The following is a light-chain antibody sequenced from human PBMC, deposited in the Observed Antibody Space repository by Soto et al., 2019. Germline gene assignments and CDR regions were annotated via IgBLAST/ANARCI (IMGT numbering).Light chain of an antibody. Sequence: EIVLTQSPGTLSLSPGERATLSCRASQSVSSAYLAWYQHKPGQPPTILIYAASSRVTGIPDRFSGSGSGTDFPLTISRLEPEDFAVYYCQQYGSSSTWTFGQGTKVEIK. CDR1: QSVSSAY. J-gene: IGKJ1*01. CDR2: AAS. V-gene: IGKV3-20*01. CDR3: QQYGSSSTWT.